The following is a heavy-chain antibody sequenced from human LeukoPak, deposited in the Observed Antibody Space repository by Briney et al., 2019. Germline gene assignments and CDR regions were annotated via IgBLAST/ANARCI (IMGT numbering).Heavy chain of an antibody. CDR1: GYTFTSYD. CDR3: AKDPGLEYFQH. V-gene: IGHV1-8*01. Sequence: ASVKVSCKASGYTFTSYDINWVRQATGQGLEWMGWMNPNSGNTGYAQKFQGRVTMTRNTSISTAYMELNSLRAEDTAVYYCAKDPGLEYFQHWGQGTLVTVSS. CDR2: MNPNSGNT. J-gene: IGHJ1*01.